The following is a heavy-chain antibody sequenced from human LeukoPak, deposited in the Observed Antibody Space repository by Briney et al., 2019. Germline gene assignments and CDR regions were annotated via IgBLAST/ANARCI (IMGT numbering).Heavy chain of an antibody. J-gene: IGHJ5*02. CDR1: HGSINSYY. V-gene: IGHV4-59*01. CDR2: VYYSGSA. D-gene: IGHD1-14*01. Sequence: SETLSLTCTVSHGSINSYYWSWIRQSPGKGLEWIGYVYYSGSANYNTSLKSRVTILVDTSKHQFSLNLSSVTAADTAVYYCSMVFHSTAGFGPLGQGTRVPVSP. CDR3: SMVFHSTAGFGP.